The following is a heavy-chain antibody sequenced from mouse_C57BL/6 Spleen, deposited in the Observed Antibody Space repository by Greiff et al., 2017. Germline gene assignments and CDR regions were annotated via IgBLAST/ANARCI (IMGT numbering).Heavy chain of an antibody. CDR3: ARRTLLGYFDV. Sequence: QVQLKQPGPELVKPGASVKISCKASGYAFSSSWMNWVKQRPGKGLEWIGRIYPGDGDTNYNGKFKGKATLTADKSSSTAYMQLSSLTSEDSAVYFCARRTLLGYFDVWGTGTTVTVSS. J-gene: IGHJ1*03. CDR1: GYAFSSSW. V-gene: IGHV1-82*01. CDR2: IYPGDGDT.